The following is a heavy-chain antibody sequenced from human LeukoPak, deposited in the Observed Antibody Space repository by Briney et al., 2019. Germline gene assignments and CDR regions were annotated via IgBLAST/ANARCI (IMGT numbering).Heavy chain of an antibody. CDR3: VSVYGDYPPAYFDY. CDR2: IYHSGST. Sequence: SETLSLTCAVSSGSISSSNWWSWVRQPPGKGLEWIGEIYHSGSTNYNPSLKSRVTISVDKSKNQFSLKLSSVTAADTAVYYCVSVYGDYPPAYFDYWGQGTLVTVSS. CDR1: SGSISSSNW. D-gene: IGHD4-17*01. V-gene: IGHV4-4*02. J-gene: IGHJ4*02.